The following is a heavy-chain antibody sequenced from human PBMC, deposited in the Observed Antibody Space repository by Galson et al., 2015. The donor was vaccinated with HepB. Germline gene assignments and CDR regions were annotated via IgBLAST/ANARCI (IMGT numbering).Heavy chain of an antibody. V-gene: IGHV3-33*01. CDR2: ISSDGSNK. CDR3: ARSASYYYSGSYYQISEYYYYYGMDV. D-gene: IGHD3-10*01. J-gene: IGHJ6*02. Sequence: SLRLSCAASGFSFTDYGMHWVRQAPGKGLEWVALISSDGSNKDYLDSVQGRFTISRDNSKNTLYLQLNSLRAEDTAIYYCARSASYYYSGSYYQISEYYYYYGMDVWGQGTTVTVSS. CDR1: GFSFTDYG.